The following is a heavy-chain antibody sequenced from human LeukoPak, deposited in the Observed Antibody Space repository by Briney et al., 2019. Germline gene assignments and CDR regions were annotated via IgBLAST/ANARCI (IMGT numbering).Heavy chain of an antibody. Sequence: SETLSLTCTVSGGSISSYYWSWIRHPPGKGLEWIGYIYYSGSTNYNPSLKSRVTISVDTSKNQFSLKLSSVTAADTAVYYCARDKLQFDLWGRGTLVTVSS. CDR2: IYYSGST. V-gene: IGHV4-59*01. D-gene: IGHD4-11*01. CDR1: GGSISSYY. CDR3: ARDKLQFDL. J-gene: IGHJ2*01.